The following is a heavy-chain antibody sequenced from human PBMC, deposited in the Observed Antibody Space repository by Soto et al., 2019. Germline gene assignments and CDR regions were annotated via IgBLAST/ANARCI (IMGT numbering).Heavy chain of an antibody. Sequence: QVQLQESGPGLVKPSQTLSLTCTVSGGSISSGGYYWSWIRQHPGKGLEWIGYIYYSGSTYYNPSLKSRVTLSVDTSKNQFSLKLSSVTAADTAVYYCARTGREAAGTMPHFDYWGQGTLVTVSS. CDR1: GGSISSGGYY. V-gene: IGHV4-31*03. CDR3: ARTGREAAGTMPHFDY. CDR2: IYYSGST. J-gene: IGHJ4*02. D-gene: IGHD6-13*01.